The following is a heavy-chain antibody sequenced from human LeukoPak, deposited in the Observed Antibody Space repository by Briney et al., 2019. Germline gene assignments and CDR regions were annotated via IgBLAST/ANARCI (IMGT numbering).Heavy chain of an antibody. CDR3: AKDGMGSSWPDNWFDP. D-gene: IGHD6-13*01. CDR2: ISGSGGST. CDR1: GFTFSSYA. V-gene: IGHV3-23*01. Sequence: PGGSLRLSCAASGFTFSSYAMSWVRQAPGKGLEWVSAISGSGGSTYYADSVKGRFTISRDNSKNTLYLQMNSLRAEDTAVYYCAKDGMGSSWPDNWFDPWGQGTLVTVSS. J-gene: IGHJ5*02.